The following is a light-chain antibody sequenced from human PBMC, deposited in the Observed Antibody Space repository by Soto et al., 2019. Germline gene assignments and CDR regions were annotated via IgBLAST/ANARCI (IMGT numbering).Light chain of an antibody. CDR3: HQYNYYRPT. CDR2: DAS. Sequence: DIQVTQSPSTLSASVGDRVTITCRASQPISTWLAWYQEKPGKAPKLLIYDASSLEGGVPSRFSGSGSGTEFTLTISSLQPDHFATYYCHQYNYYRPTFGQGTKVDIK. V-gene: IGKV1-5*01. J-gene: IGKJ1*01. CDR1: QPISTW.